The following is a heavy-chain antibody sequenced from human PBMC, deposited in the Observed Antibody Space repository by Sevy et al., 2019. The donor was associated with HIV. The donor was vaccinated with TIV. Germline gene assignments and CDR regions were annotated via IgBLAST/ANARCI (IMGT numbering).Heavy chain of an antibody. Sequence: GGSLRLSCAGSGFTFSDYYMSWIRQAPGKGLEWVSYISSSGSNIYYAASVKGRFTVSRDNAKNSMYLQMNSLRAEDTALYYCARDLHRGLSGSTSGYWGQGTLVTVSS. D-gene: IGHD3-3*01. V-gene: IGHV3-11*01. J-gene: IGHJ4*02. CDR3: ARDLHRGLSGSTSGY. CDR2: ISSSGSNI. CDR1: GFTFSDYY.